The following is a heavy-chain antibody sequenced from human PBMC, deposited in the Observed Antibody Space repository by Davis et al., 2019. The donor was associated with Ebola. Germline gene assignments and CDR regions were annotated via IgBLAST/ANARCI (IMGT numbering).Heavy chain of an antibody. CDR2: IRSKANSYAT. J-gene: IGHJ5*02. CDR3: ARVPYDSSGYYHNWFDP. V-gene: IGHV3-73*01. Sequence: GESLKISCAASGFTFSGSAMHWVRQASGKGLEWVGRIRSKANSYATAYAASVKGRFTISRDDSKNTLYLQMNSLRAEDTTVYYCARVPYDSSGYYHNWFDPWGQGTLVTVSS. D-gene: IGHD3-22*01. CDR1: GFTFSGSA.